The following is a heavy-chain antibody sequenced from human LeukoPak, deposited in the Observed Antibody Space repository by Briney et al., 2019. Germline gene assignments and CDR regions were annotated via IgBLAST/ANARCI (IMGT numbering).Heavy chain of an antibody. CDR3: ASSTQISKYADY. J-gene: IGHJ4*02. CDR1: GFTFSSYW. V-gene: IGHV3-74*01. Sequence: GGSLRLSCAASGFTFSSYWMHWVRQAPGKGLVWVSRINSDGSITTYADSVRGRFTISRDNAKSTLYLQMNSLRAEDTAVYYCASSTQISKYADYWGQGALVSVSS. D-gene: IGHD2-2*01. CDR2: INSDGSIT.